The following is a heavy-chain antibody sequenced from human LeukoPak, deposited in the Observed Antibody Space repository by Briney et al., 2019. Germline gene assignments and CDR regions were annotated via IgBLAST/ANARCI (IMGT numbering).Heavy chain of an antibody. CDR2: ISAYNGNT. CDR3: ARSRWLQSFDY. V-gene: IGHV1-18*04. D-gene: IGHD5-24*01. CDR1: GYTFTGYY. J-gene: IGHJ4*02. Sequence: ASVKVSCKASGYTFTGYYMHWVRQAPGQGLEWMGWISAYNGNTNYAQKLQGRVTMTTDTSTSTAYMELRSLRSDDTAVYYCARSRWLQSFDYWGQGTLVTVSS.